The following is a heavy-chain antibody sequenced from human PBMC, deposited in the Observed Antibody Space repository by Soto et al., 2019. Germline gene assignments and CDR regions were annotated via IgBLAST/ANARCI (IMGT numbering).Heavy chain of an antibody. CDR3: ARDFVVVQAAIHTGDDYYGMDG. CDR1: VYSLTRYY. D-gene: IGHD2-2*02. Sequence: SAKVSCRASVYSLTRYYMHLVRQAPGQGLEWRGIINPSGGSTSYAQKFQGRVTMTRDTSTSTVYMELSRLRSADTEVYYCARDFVVVQAAIHTGDDYYGMDGWGQGTTVTVSS. CDR2: INPSGGST. V-gene: IGHV1-46*01. J-gene: IGHJ6*02.